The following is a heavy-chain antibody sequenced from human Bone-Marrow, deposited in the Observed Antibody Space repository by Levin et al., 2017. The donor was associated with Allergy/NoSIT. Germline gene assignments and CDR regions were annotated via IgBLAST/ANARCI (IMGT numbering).Heavy chain of an antibody. V-gene: IGHV3-30*18. CDR1: GFTFSSYG. Sequence: GGSLRLSCAASGFTFSSYGMHWVRQAPGKGLEWVAVISYDGSNKYYADSVKGRFTISRDNSKNTLYLQMNSLRAEDTAVYYCAKLVRDIVVVPAAIPNYYYYGMDVWGQGTTVTVSS. CDR3: AKLVRDIVVVPAAIPNYYYYGMDV. CDR2: ISYDGSNK. D-gene: IGHD2-2*01. J-gene: IGHJ6*02.